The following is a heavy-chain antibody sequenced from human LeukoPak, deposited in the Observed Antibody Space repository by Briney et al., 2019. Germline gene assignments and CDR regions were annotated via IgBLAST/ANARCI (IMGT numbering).Heavy chain of an antibody. CDR2: ISGSSSKT. CDR1: GFTFSDYY. Sequence: GGSLRLSCAASGFTFSDYYMSWIRQAPGKGLEWVSWISGSSSKTSDADYVKGRFTISRDNAKNSVYLQMNSLRAEDTAVYYCARTNSLDYWGQGTLVTVSS. CDR3: ARTNSLDY. V-gene: IGHV3-11*03. J-gene: IGHJ4*02.